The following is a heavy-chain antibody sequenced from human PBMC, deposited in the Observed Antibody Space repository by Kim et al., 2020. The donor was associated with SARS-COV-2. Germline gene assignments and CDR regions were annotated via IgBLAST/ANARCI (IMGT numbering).Heavy chain of an antibody. V-gene: IGHV4-39*01. Sequence: SETLSLTCTVSGGSINSNSYYWGWIRQPPGKGLEWIGSIYYSGNTYYNASLKSRVTISVDTSKNQFSLKLSSVTAADTAVYYCARQVVAAKYYFDYWGQGTLVTVSS. CDR2: IYYSGNT. D-gene: IGHD2-2*01. CDR1: GGSINSNSYY. CDR3: ARQVVAAKYYFDY. J-gene: IGHJ4*02.